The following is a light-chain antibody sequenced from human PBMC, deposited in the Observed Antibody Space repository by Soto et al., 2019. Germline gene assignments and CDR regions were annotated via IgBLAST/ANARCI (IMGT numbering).Light chain of an antibody. CDR3: QQYNNWPPT. CDR1: QSVSSN. J-gene: IGKJ1*01. V-gene: IGKV3-15*01. CDR2: GAS. Sequence: EIVMTQSPATLSVSPGERATLSCRASQSVSSNLSWYQQKPGQAPRLLIYGASTRATGIPARFSGSGSGTEFTLTISSLQSEDFEVYYCQQYNNWPPTFGQGTKVDIK.